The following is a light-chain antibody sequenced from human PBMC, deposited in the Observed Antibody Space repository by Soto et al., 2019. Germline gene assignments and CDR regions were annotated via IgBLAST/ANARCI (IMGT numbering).Light chain of an antibody. Sequence: QPVLTQPASVSGSPGQSITISCTGTSSDVGGYIYVSWYQHHPGKAPKLMIYDVSNRPSGVSNRFSGSKSGNTASLTISGLQAEDEADYYCSSYTTSSTVVFGGGTKLTVL. J-gene: IGLJ2*01. CDR3: SSYTTSSTVV. CDR2: DVS. CDR1: SSDVGGYIY. V-gene: IGLV2-14*03.